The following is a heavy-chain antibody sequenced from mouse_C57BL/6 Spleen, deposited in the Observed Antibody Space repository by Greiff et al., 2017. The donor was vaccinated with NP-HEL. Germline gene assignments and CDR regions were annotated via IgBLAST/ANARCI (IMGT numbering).Heavy chain of an antibody. CDR2: IHPNSGST. Sequence: VQLQQPGAELVKPGASVKLSCTASGYTFTSYWMHWVKQRPGQGLEWIGMIHPNSGSTNYNEKFKSKATLTVDKSSSTAYMQLSSLTSEDSAVYYCARGGDGNYRGDYYDDWGQGTTLTVSS. CDR3: ARGGDGNYRGDYYDD. D-gene: IGHD2-1*01. CDR1: GYTFTSYW. J-gene: IGHJ2*01. V-gene: IGHV1-64*01.